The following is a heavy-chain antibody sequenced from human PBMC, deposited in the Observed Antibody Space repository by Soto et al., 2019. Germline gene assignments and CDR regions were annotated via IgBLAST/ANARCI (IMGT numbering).Heavy chain of an antibody. D-gene: IGHD6-13*01. CDR3: ARDEAAAGFYYYYGMDV. CDR2: ISAYNGNT. Sequence: QVQLVQSGAEVKKPGASVKVSCKASGYTFTSYGISWVRQAPGQGLEWMGWISAYNGNTNYAQKLQGRVTMTTDTSKSTAYMELRSLRSDDTAVYYCARDEAAAGFYYYYGMDVWGQGTTVTVSS. J-gene: IGHJ6*02. CDR1: GYTFTSYG. V-gene: IGHV1-18*01.